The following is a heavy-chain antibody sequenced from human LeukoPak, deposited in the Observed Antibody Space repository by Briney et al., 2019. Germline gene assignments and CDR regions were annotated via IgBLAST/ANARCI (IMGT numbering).Heavy chain of an antibody. J-gene: IGHJ3*02. CDR1: GGSISSYY. CDR2: IYHSGST. CDR3: ARAAGYYDSSGYYLISGAFDI. Sequence: SETLSLTCTVSGGSISSYYWSWVRQPPGKGLEWIGEIYHSGSTNYNPSLKSRVTISVDKSKNQFSLKLSSVTAADTAVYYCARAAGYYDSSGYYLISGAFDIWGQGTMVTVSS. V-gene: IGHV4-4*02. D-gene: IGHD3-22*01.